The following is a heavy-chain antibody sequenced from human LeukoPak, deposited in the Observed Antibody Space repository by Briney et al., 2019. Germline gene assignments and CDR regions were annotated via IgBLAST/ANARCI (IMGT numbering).Heavy chain of an antibody. CDR2: IYYSGST. V-gene: IGHV4-59*01. CDR3: ARAHPPYPFDY. Sequence: SETLSLTCTVSGGSISSYYWSWIRQPPGKGLKWIGYIYYSGSTNYNPSLKSRVTISVDTSKNQFSLKLSSVTAADTAVYYCARAHPPYPFDYWGQGTLVTVSS. CDR1: GGSISSYY. J-gene: IGHJ4*02.